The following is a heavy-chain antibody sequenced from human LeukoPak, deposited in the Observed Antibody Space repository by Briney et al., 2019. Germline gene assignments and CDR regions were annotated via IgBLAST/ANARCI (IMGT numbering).Heavy chain of an antibody. Sequence: GGSLRLSCAASGFSFSTYSMNWVRQAPGKGLEWVSYIGGSGTTIYYADSVKGRFTISRDNAKKLLYLLMSSLRAGDTAVYYCARGLPGGFDYWGQGTLVTVSS. V-gene: IGHV3-48*01. D-gene: IGHD3-16*01. CDR3: ARGLPGGFDY. CDR2: IGGSGTTI. J-gene: IGHJ4*02. CDR1: GFSFSTYS.